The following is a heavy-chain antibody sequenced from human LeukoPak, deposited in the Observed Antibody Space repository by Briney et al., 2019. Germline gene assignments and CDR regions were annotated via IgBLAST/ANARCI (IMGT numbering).Heavy chain of an antibody. D-gene: IGHD5-18*01. CDR2: IWYDGSNK. CDR3: AREGPRGYSYGYPIDY. V-gene: IGHV3-33*01. CDR1: GFTFSSYG. J-gene: IGHJ4*02. Sequence: PGRSLRLSCAASGFTFSSYGMHWVRQAPGKGLEWVAVIWYDGSNKYYADSVKGRFTISRDNSKNTLYLQMNSLRAEDTAVYYCAREGPRGYSYGYPIDYWGQGTLVTVSS.